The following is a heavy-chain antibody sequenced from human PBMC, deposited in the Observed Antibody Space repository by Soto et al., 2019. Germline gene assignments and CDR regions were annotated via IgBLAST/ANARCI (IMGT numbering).Heavy chain of an antibody. CDR2: IYYSGST. J-gene: IGHJ6*03. CDR1: GGSISSYY. CDR3: ARDCATSCYGDYYYYYYMDV. Sequence: QVQLQESGPGLVKPSETLSLTCTVSGGSISSYYWSWIRQPPGKGLEWIGYIYYSGSTNYNPSPKSRVTISVDTSKNQFSLKLSSVTAADTAVYYCARDCATSCYGDYYYYYYMDVWGKGTTVTVSS. D-gene: IGHD2-2*01. V-gene: IGHV4-59*01.